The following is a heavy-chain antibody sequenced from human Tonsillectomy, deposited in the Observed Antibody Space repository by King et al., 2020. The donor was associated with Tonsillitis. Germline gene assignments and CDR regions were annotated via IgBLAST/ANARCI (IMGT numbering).Heavy chain of an antibody. CDR1: GYTFTSYG. Sequence: QLVQSGAEVKKPGASVKVSCKASGYTFTSYGISWVRQAPGQGLEWMGWISTYNGNTNYAQKFQGRVTMTTGTSTSTAYMELRSLRSDDTAVYYCARVSGDYEILTGFDYWGQGTLVTVSS. D-gene: IGHD3-9*01. CDR3: ARVSGDYEILTGFDY. J-gene: IGHJ4*02. CDR2: ISTYNGNT. V-gene: IGHV1-18*04.